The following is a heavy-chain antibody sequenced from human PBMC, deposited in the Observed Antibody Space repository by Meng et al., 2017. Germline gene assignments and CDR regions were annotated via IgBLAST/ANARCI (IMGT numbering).Heavy chain of an antibody. CDR1: GGSFSGYY. D-gene: IGHD2-21*02. CDR2: INHSGST. Sequence: QGPPRQWGAGRLKPSEAPSLPCAVYGGSFSGYYWSWIRQPPGKGLEWIGEINHSGSTNYNPSLKSRVTISVDTSKNQFSLKLSSVTAADTAVYYCARDTVEAYCGGDCCPLGYWGQGTLVTVSS. V-gene: IGHV4-34*01. J-gene: IGHJ4*02. CDR3: ARDTVEAYCGGDCCPLGY.